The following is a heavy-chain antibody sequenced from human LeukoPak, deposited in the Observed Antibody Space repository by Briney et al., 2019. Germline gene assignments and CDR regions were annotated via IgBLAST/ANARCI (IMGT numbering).Heavy chain of an antibody. J-gene: IGHJ6*03. CDR2: IYPGDSDT. CDR3: ARLGLTTVTSNYYYMDV. D-gene: IGHD4-17*01. V-gene: IGHV5-51*01. CDR1: GYSITSYW. Sequence: GESLKISCKGSGYSITSYWIGWVRQMPGKGLEWMGIIYPGDSDTRYSPSFQGQVTISADKSISTAYLQWSSLKASDTAMYCCARLGLTTVTSNYYYMDVWGKGTTVTVSS.